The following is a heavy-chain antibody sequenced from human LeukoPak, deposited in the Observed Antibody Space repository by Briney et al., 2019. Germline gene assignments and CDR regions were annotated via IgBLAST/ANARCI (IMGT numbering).Heavy chain of an antibody. CDR2: MNPNSGNT. Sequence: ASVKVSCKASGYTFTSYDINWVRQATGQGLEWMGWMNPNSGNTGYAQKFQGRVTITRNTSISTAYMELSSLRSEDTAVYYRARASGGVYDFWSGYYLYWGQGTLVTVSS. CDR3: ARASGGVYDFWSGYYLY. D-gene: IGHD3-3*01. CDR1: GYTFTSYD. V-gene: IGHV1-8*03. J-gene: IGHJ4*02.